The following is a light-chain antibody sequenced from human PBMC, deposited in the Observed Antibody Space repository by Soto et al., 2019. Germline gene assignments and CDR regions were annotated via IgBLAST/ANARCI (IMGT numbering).Light chain of an antibody. CDR2: KLS. CDR3: QHYNSHSTWT. CDR1: QTITNW. V-gene: IGKV1-5*03. Sequence: DIQLTQSPSTLSASVGDRVTITCRASQTITNWLAWYQQKPGKAPNLLIYKLSTLESGVPSRFSGGGSGTELTLPISRLQPDDFATYYYQHYNSHSTWTFGPGTKVEIK. J-gene: IGKJ1*01.